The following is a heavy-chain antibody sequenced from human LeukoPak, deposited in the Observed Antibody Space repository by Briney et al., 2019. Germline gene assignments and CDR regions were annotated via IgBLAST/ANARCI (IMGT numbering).Heavy chain of an antibody. Sequence: PSETLSLTCAVYGGSFSGYYWSWLRQPPGKGLEWIGEINHSGSTNYNPSLKSRVTISVDTSKNQFSLKLSSVTAADTAVYYCARVPPRYAKGFDYWGQGTLVTVSS. V-gene: IGHV4-34*01. CDR3: ARVPPRYAKGFDY. J-gene: IGHJ4*02. D-gene: IGHD2-2*01. CDR1: GGSFSGYY. CDR2: INHSGST.